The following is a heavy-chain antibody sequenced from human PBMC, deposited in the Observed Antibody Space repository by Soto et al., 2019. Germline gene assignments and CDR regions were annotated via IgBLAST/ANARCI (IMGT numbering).Heavy chain of an antibody. V-gene: IGHV1-8*01. D-gene: IGHD3-10*01. CDR2: INPNSGNI. CDR3: ARGRASGSYYLLDY. Sequence: ASVKVSCKASGYTFTTYDINWVRQATGHGLEWMGWINPNSGNIGYAQRFQGRVTMTRDTAIRTAYMEVSSLRSDDTAVYYCARGRASGSYYLLDYWGQGTLVTVSS. CDR1: GYTFTTYD. J-gene: IGHJ4*02.